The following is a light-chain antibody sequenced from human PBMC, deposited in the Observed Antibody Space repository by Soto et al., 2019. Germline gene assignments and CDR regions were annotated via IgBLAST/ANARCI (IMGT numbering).Light chain of an antibody. CDR2: AAS. Sequence: DIQMTQSPSSLSASVGDRVTITCRASQSISSYLNWYQQKPGKAPKLLIYAASSLQSGVPSRFSGSGSGTEFTLTISSLQPEDFATYYCPQSYSTPTFGQGTKLEIK. J-gene: IGKJ2*01. V-gene: IGKV1-39*01. CDR1: QSISSY. CDR3: PQSYSTPT.